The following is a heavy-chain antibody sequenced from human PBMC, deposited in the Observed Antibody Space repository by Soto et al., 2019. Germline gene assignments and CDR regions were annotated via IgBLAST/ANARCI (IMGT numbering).Heavy chain of an antibody. CDR1: GFIFGAHA. Sequence: SGGSLRLSCAASGFIFGAHAMSWVRQAPGKGLEWVSAINWIGGSTNYADSMKDRFTISRDNAKNSLYLQMSSLRAEDTALYYCARHGGTPDLYFDYWGQGTPVTVSS. J-gene: IGHJ4*02. D-gene: IGHD3-16*01. CDR2: INWIGGST. V-gene: IGHV3-20*04. CDR3: ARHGGTPDLYFDY.